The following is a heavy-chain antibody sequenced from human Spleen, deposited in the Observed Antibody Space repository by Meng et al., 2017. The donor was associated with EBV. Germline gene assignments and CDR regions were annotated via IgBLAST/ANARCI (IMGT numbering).Heavy chain of an antibody. CDR1: GFTFSGYG. J-gene: IGHJ5*02. D-gene: IGHD1-14*01. V-gene: IGHV3-30*03. CDR3: ARDLSGRFDP. Sequence: VELVESGWGVVQPGRSLRLSCVASGFTFSGYGMFWVRQAPGKGPEWVAILPSDGGNTYYADSVKGRFTISRDNSKNTLYLQMNSLTGEDTAVYYCARDLSGRFDPWGQGTLVTVSS. CDR2: LPSDGGNT.